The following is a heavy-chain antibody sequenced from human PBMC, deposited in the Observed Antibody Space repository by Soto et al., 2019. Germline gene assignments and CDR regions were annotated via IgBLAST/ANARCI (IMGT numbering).Heavy chain of an antibody. CDR2: ISSNGGST. Sequence: PGGSLRLSCSASGFTFSSYAMHWVRQAPGKGLEYVSAISSNGGSTYYADSVKGRFTISRDNSKNTLYLQMSSLRAEDTAVYYCVKGPHGIAAHLGGAFDIWGQGKMITVSS. V-gene: IGHV3-64D*08. J-gene: IGHJ3*02. D-gene: IGHD6-6*01. CDR1: GFTFSSYA. CDR3: VKGPHGIAAHLGGAFDI.